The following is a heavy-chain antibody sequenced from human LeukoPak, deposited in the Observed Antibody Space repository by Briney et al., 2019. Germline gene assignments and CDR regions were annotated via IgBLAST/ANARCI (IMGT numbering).Heavy chain of an antibody. CDR2: INSSGGNK. J-gene: IGHJ1*01. CDR3: ACSSNSYYDVLTGYYI. V-gene: IGHV1-46*01. Sequence: GSVKVPCKASGYTFTSYYMHWVRQAPGQGLEWVGIINSSGGNKNYAQKFKGRVTMTRDTSTSTVYLELSSPSSEDTAVYYCACSSNSYYDVLTGYYIWGQGTLVTVAS. D-gene: IGHD3-9*01. CDR1: GYTFTSYY.